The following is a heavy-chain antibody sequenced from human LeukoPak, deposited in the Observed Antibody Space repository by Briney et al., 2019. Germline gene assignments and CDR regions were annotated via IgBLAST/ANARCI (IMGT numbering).Heavy chain of an antibody. CDR2: IRYDGSNK. J-gene: IGHJ4*02. D-gene: IGHD3-10*01. Sequence: GGSLRLSCAASGFTFSSYGMHWVRQAPGKGLEWVAFIRYDGSNKYYADSVKGRFTISRDNSKNTLYLQMNSLRAEDTAVYYSARAYYGSGSYFVDYWGQGTLVTVSS. V-gene: IGHV3-30*02. CDR1: GFTFSSYG. CDR3: ARAYYGSGSYFVDY.